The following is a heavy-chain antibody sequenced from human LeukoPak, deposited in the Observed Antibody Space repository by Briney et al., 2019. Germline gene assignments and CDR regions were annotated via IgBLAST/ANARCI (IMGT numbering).Heavy chain of an antibody. CDR2: IGSSGSTI. V-gene: IGHV3-48*03. J-gene: IGHJ4*02. D-gene: IGHD3-22*01. CDR1: GFTFSTYE. Sequence: TGGSLRLSCEASGFTFSTYEMNWVRQTPGKGLEWVSCIGSSGSTIYYADSVKGRFTISRDNGKNSLYLHMNSLRAEDTAVYYCARGSPHRRNYDSSGYYSYYFDYWGQGTLVTVSS. CDR3: ARGSPHRRNYDSSGYYSYYFDY.